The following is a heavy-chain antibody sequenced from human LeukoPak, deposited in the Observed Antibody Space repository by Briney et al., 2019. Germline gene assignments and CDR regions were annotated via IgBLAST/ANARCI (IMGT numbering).Heavy chain of an antibody. CDR2: ISGSRGST. CDR3: AKDKAYYGSGSYSHANWFDP. V-gene: IGHV3-23*01. J-gene: IGHJ5*02. CDR1: RFTFSSYP. D-gene: IGHD3-10*01. Sequence: GGSLRLSCAASRFTFSSYPMNWLRQPPGNGLEWASAISGSRGSTYYADSVKGRFTISRDNSENTLYLQMNSLRAEDTAVYYCAKDKAYYGSGSYSHANWFDPWGQGTLVTVSS.